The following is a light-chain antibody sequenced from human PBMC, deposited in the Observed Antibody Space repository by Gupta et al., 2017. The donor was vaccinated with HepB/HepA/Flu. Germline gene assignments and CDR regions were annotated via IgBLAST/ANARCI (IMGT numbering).Light chain of an antibody. J-gene: IGLJ2*01. CDR1: KLGNNY. CDR2: EDN. CDR3: QAWDSTTVI. Sequence: SSDLTQPPSVSVSPGQTASIPCSGSKLGNNYVCWSQQKPGQSPVLVIFEDNKRPSGIPERFSGSNSRNTATLTISGTQTIDEDDYYCQAWDSTTVIFGGGIRLSVL. V-gene: IGLV3-1*01.